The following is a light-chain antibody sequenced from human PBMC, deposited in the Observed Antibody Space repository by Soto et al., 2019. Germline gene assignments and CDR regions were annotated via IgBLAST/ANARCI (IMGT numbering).Light chain of an antibody. CDR3: SSYTVSSTHVV. Sequence: QSALTQPASVSGSPGQSITISCTGTSSDVGGHNYVSWYQQHPGKAPKLLIHDVSDRPSGVSNRFSGSKSANTASLTISGLQAEDEADYYCSSYTVSSTHVVFGGGTQLTVL. J-gene: IGLJ2*01. CDR1: SSDVGGHNY. V-gene: IGLV2-14*01. CDR2: DVS.